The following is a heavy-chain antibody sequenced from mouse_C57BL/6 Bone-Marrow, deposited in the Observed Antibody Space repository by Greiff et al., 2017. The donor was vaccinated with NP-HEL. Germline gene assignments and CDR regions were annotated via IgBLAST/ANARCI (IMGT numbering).Heavy chain of an antibody. D-gene: IGHD2-3*01. CDR2: INPNNGGT. Sequence: EVQLQQSGPELVKPGASVKISCKASGYTFTDYYMNWVKQSHGKSLEWIGDINPNNGGTSYNQKFKGKATLPVTKSSSTAYMELRSLTSEDSAVYYCAIWADGYYDYFDYWGQGTTLTVSS. CDR1: GYTFTDYY. CDR3: AIWADGYYDYFDY. V-gene: IGHV1-26*01. J-gene: IGHJ2*01.